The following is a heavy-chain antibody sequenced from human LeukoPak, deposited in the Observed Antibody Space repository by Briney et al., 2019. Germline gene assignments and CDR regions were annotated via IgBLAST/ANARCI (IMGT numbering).Heavy chain of an antibody. Sequence: PSETLSLTCTVSGGSITTRNYNWGWIRHPPGKGLEWIGSIYYSGTTYYNPSLKSRVTMSVDTSKNQFSLKLASVTVADTAVYYCYAQGFWGQGTLVTVSS. V-gene: IGHV4-39*01. CDR2: IYYSGTT. J-gene: IGHJ4*02. CDR3: YAQGF. CDR1: GGSITTRNYN.